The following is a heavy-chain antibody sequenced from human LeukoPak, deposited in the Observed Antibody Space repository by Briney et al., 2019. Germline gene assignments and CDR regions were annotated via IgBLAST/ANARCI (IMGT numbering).Heavy chain of an antibody. J-gene: IGHJ4*02. Sequence: SETLSLTCTVSGGSISSYYWSWIRQPPGKGLEWIGYIYYSGSTNYNPSLKSRVTISVDTSKNQFSLKLSSVTAADTAVYYCARGGAVAAPFDYWGQGTLVTVSS. CDR2: IYYSGST. V-gene: IGHV4-59*01. D-gene: IGHD6-19*01. CDR3: ARGGAVAAPFDY. CDR1: GGSISSYY.